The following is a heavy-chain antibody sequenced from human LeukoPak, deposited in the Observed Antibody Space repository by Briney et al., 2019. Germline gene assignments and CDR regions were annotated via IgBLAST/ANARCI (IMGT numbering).Heavy chain of an antibody. V-gene: IGHV3-9*01. CDR1: GLTFVDYA. CDR3: AQDGVNYYESSGTQNYFDY. Sequence: GGPLRLSRAVSGLTFVDYAMHWVRRGPEKGLEWVSRIRWNIGGVGHTDSVKRRFTVSRDNAKNFLFLEMNSLRAEDTALYYCAQDGVNYYESSGTQNYFDYWGEGTLVTVSS. D-gene: IGHD3-22*01. CDR2: IRWNIGGV. J-gene: IGHJ4*02.